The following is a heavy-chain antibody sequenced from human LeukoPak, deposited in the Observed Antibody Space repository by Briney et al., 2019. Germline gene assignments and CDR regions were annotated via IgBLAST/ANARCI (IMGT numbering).Heavy chain of an antibody. V-gene: IGHV3-48*01. CDR3: ARDVELGNVRGSYFDY. J-gene: IGHJ4*02. CDR1: GFTFSSYS. D-gene: IGHD7-27*01. CDR2: ISSSSSTI. Sequence: GGSLRLSCAASGFTFSSYSMNWVRQAPGKGLEWVSYISSSSSTIYYADSVKGRFTISRDNAKNSLYLQMNSLRAEDTAVYYCARDVELGNVRGSYFDYWGQGTLVTVSS.